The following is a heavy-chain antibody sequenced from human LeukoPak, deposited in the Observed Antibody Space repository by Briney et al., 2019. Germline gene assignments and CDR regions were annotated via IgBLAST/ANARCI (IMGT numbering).Heavy chain of an antibody. CDR1: GFTFSSCA. CDR2: ISGSGGST. D-gene: IGHD2-15*01. J-gene: IGHJ4*02. Sequence: GGPLRLSCAASGFTFSSCAESGLRQARGKGLEWVSAISGSGGSTYYADSVKGRFTISRDNSKNTLYLQMNSLRAEDTAVYHCAKAGYCSGGSCYSIDYWGQGTLVTVSS. CDR3: AKAGYCSGGSCYSIDY. V-gene: IGHV3-23*01.